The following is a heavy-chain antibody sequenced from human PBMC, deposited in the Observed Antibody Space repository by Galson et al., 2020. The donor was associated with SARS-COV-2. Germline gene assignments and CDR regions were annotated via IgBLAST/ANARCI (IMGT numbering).Heavy chain of an antibody. CDR1: GFTFSNAW. CDR3: TTDLGYCSCGSCYSAFYYY. CDR2: IKSKTDGGTT. V-gene: IGHV3-15*07. D-gene: IGHD2-15*01. J-gene: IGHJ4*02. Sequence: GGSLRLSCAASGFTFSNAWMNGVRQAPGKGLEWVGRIKSKTDGGTTDYAAPVKGRFTISRDDSKNTLYLQMNSLKTEDTAVYYCTTDLGYCSCGSCYSAFYYYWGQGTLVTVSS.